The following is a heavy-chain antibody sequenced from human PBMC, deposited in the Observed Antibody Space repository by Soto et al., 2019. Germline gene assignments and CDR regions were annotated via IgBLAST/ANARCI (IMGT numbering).Heavy chain of an antibody. CDR2: IYYSGST. D-gene: IGHD3-22*01. CDR3: ARVAGKTFDYYDSSGYGDWFDP. CDR1: GGSISSGDYY. Sequence: SETLSLTCTVSGGSISSGDYYWSWIRQPPGKGLEWIGYIYYSGSTYYNPSLKSRVTISVDTSKNQFSLKLSSVTAADTAVYYCARVAGKTFDYYDSSGYGDWFDPWGQGTLVTVSS. V-gene: IGHV4-30-4*01. J-gene: IGHJ5*02.